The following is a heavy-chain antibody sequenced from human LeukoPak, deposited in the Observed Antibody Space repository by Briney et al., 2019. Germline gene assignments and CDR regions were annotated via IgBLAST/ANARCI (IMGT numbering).Heavy chain of an antibody. D-gene: IGHD6-19*01. Sequence: GGSLRLSCAGSGFSFSSYGMHWVRQAPGKGLEWMAFIRSDGSNKYYADSVKGRFTISRDNSKYTLYLQMNSLRAEDTAVYCCARILDSAWGELGYWGQGTLVTVSS. CDR3: ARILDSAWGELGY. J-gene: IGHJ4*02. CDR1: GFSFSSYG. V-gene: IGHV3-30*02. CDR2: IRSDGSNK.